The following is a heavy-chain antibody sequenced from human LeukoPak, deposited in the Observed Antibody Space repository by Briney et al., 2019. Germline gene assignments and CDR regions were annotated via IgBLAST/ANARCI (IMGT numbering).Heavy chain of an antibody. CDR2: IYYRGNT. Sequence: SETLSLTCTVSGGSISSYYWTWIRQPPGKGLEWMGYIYYRGNTKYNPSLKSRVSISVDTSKNQFSLNLSSVTAADTAVYYCARLEDYYDGSGYYYQWGQGTLVTVSS. CDR1: GGSISSYY. D-gene: IGHD3-22*01. CDR3: ARLEDYYDGSGYYYQ. J-gene: IGHJ4*02. V-gene: IGHV4-59*08.